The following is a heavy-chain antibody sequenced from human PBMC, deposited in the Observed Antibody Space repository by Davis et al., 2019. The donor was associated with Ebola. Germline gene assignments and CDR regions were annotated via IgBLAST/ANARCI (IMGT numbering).Heavy chain of an antibody. Sequence: GGSLRLSCAASGFMFNTYSMGWVRQAPGKGLEWIAYISRRSDTIFYADSVKGRFTISRDNAKNSLYLQMNSLRDEDSALYFCTRETTVAGTGFEYWGQGTLVTVSS. CDR2: ISRRSDTI. V-gene: IGHV3-48*02. D-gene: IGHD6-19*01. CDR1: GFMFNTYS. CDR3: TRETTVAGTGFEY. J-gene: IGHJ4*02.